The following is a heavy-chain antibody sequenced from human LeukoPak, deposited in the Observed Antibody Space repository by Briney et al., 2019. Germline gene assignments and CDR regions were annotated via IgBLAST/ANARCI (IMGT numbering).Heavy chain of an antibody. J-gene: IGHJ4*02. Sequence: GGSLRLSCAASGFTFSSYAMHWVRQAPGKGLEWVAVISYDGSNKYYADSVKGRFTISRDNSKNTLYLQMNSLRAEDTAVYYCAKDLQDYDYVWGSYPQGYWGQGTLVTVSS. D-gene: IGHD3-16*02. CDR2: ISYDGSNK. CDR3: AKDLQDYDYVWGSYPQGY. CDR1: GFTFSSYA. V-gene: IGHV3-30-3*01.